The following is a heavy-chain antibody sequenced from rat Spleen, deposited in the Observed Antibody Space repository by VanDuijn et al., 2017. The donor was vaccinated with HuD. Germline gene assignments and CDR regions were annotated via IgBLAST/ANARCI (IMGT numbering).Heavy chain of an antibody. V-gene: IGHV5-29*01. D-gene: IGHD2-7*01. CDR1: GFXXXDYX. CDR3: VRQGYLRDWYFDF. CDR2: IIYDGSNT. J-gene: IGHJ1*01. Sequence: EVQLVESDGDLVQPGXXXKLSCGXXGFXXXDYXXXWVXXAPXXXLEWVSAIIYDGSNTYYRDSGKDRFTISRNNAKSTLYLEMDSLRSEDTATYYCVRQGYLRDWYFDFWGPGTMVTVSS.